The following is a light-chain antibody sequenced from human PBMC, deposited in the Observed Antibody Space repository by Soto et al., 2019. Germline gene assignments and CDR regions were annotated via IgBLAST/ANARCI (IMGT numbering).Light chain of an antibody. J-gene: IGLJ2*01. CDR1: SSDVGDYDY. CDR3: SSYTSSSTPFVV. CDR2: DVT. Sequence: QSALTQPASVSGSPGQSITISCTATSSDVGDYDYVSWYQQHPDKAPKLMIYDVTNRPSGVSNRFSGSKSGNTASLTISGLQAEDEADYYCSSYTSSSTPFVVFGGGTQLTVL. V-gene: IGLV2-14*01.